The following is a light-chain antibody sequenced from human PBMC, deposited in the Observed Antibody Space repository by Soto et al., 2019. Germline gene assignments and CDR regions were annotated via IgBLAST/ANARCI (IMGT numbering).Light chain of an antibody. CDR2: GAS. J-gene: IGKJ4*01. Sequence: EIVMTQSPATLSVSPGERATLSCRASQRVSSDVAWYQQKPGQAPRLLIYGASTRATGIPARFSGSGSGTEFTLTINSLEPEDFAVYYCQQRGTFGGGTKVDIK. CDR1: QRVSSD. V-gene: IGKV3-15*01. CDR3: QQRGT.